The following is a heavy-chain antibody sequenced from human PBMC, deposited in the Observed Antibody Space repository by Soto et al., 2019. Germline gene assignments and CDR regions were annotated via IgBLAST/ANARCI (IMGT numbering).Heavy chain of an antibody. CDR3: TTDWVVATSYYYYMDV. CDR2: IKSKTDGGTT. Sequence: PGGSLRLSCAASGFTFSNAWMSWVRQAPGKGLEWVGRIKSKTDGGTTDYAAPVKGRFTISRDDSKNTLYLQMNSLKTEDTAVYYCTTDWVVATSYYYYMDVWGKGTTVTVSS. V-gene: IGHV3-15*01. J-gene: IGHJ6*03. D-gene: IGHD5-12*01. CDR1: GFTFSNAW.